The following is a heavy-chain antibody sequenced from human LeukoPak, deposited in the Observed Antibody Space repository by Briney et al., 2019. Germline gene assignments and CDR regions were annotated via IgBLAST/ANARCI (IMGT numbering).Heavy chain of an antibody. J-gene: IGHJ4*02. CDR1: GFTFSSYS. V-gene: IGHV3-21*01. CDR3: ARDADTAMVTGRFDK. CDR2: ISTSSSYI. Sequence: GSLRLSCAASGFTFSSYSMNWVRQAPGKGLEWVSSISTSSSYIYYADSVKGRFTISRDNAKNSLYLQMDSLRAEDTAVYYCARDADTAMVTGRFDKWGQGTLVTVSS. D-gene: IGHD5-18*01.